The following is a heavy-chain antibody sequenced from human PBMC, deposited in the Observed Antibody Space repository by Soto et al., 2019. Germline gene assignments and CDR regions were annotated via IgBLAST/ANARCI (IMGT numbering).Heavy chain of an antibody. CDR1: GYTFTSYG. J-gene: IGHJ4*02. D-gene: IGHD2-15*01. V-gene: IGHV1-18*01. Sequence: ASVKVSCKASGYTFTSYGISWVRQAPGQGLEWMGWISAYNGNTNYAQKLQGRVTMTTDTSTSTAYMELRSLRSDDTAVYYCARVPHRLYCSGGSCYSGHFDYWGQGPLVTVSS. CDR2: ISAYNGNT. CDR3: ARVPHRLYCSGGSCYSGHFDY.